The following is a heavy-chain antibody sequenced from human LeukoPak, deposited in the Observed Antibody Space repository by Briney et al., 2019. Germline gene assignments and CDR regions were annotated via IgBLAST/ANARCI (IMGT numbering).Heavy chain of an antibody. D-gene: IGHD3-22*01. CDR1: GYSFTSYW. J-gene: IGHJ4*02. Sequence: GESLRISCKGSGYSFTSYWISWVRQMPGKGLEWMGRIDPSDSYTNYSPSFHGHVTISADKSISTAYLQWSSLKASDTAMYYCARLHMYYYDSSGYHGDYWGQGTLVTVSS. CDR2: IDPSDSYT. CDR3: ARLHMYYYDSSGYHGDY. V-gene: IGHV5-10-1*01.